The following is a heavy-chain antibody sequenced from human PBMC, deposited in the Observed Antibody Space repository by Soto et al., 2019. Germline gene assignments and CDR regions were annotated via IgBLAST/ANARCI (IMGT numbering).Heavy chain of an antibody. CDR3: ARHGQDCSGGSCYSVDNWFDP. D-gene: IGHD2-15*01. V-gene: IGHV4-59*08. CDR2: IYYSGST. Sequence: SETLSLTCTVSGGSISSYYWSWIRQPPGKGLEWIGYIYYSGSTNYNPSLKSRVTISVDTSKDQFSLKLSSVTAADTAVYYCARHGQDCSGGSCYSVDNWFDPWAQGTLVTVSS. CDR1: GGSISSYY. J-gene: IGHJ5*02.